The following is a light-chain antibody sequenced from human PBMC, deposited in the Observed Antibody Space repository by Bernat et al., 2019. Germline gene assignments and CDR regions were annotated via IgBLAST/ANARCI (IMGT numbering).Light chain of an antibody. CDR3: QQRSNWPP. V-gene: IGKV3-11*01. CDR1: QSVSSY. CDR2: DAS. J-gene: IGKJ3*01. Sequence: EIVLTQSPATLSLSPGERATLSCRASQSVSSYLAWYQQKPGQAPRLLIYDASNRATGIPARFSGSGSGTDFTLTISSLEPEDFAVYYCQQRSNWPPFGPGTKVDS.